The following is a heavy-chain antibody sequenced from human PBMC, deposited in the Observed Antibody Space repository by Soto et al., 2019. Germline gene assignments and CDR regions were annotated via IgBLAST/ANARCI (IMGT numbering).Heavy chain of an antibody. J-gene: IGHJ6*02. CDR3: AKGRGGKTVANFGMDV. D-gene: IGHD3-16*01. Sequence: GPVKVSCKASGDSVSNDYLHWVRQAPGQGFEWLGLITPFGGATAYAQRFKGRVTVTMDKSSTTFYLELSSLRSDDTAVYYCAKGRGGKTVANFGMDVWGQGVTVTVSS. CDR2: ITPFGGAT. CDR1: GDSVSNDY. V-gene: IGHV1-46*01.